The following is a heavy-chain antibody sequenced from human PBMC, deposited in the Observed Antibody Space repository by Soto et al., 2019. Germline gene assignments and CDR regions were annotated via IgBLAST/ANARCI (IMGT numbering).Heavy chain of an antibody. Sequence: EVQLLQSGGGLVQPGGSLRLSCAASGFTFGAYAMTWVRQVPGKGLEWISTLTASGGNTNHAESVKGRFTVSRDNANDTVFLERHSLRAEDTGIYYCAKGPGSRGLDYWGQGSLVTVSP. D-gene: IGHD3-10*01. CDR3: AKGPGSRGLDY. CDR1: GFTFGAYA. CDR2: LTASGGNT. J-gene: IGHJ4*02. V-gene: IGHV3-23*01.